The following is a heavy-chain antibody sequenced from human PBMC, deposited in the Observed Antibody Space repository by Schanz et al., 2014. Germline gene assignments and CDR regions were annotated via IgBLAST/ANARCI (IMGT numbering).Heavy chain of an antibody. Sequence: QVQLVESGGGLVKPGGSLRLSCTASGFTFRDYQMTWIRQAPGKGLEWVSYITSGSAKFYADSVKGRFTISRDNAKNSLYLQTNSLRAEDTAVYYCAREKRRTEVVLDHWGQGTLVTVS. CDR1: GFTFRDYQ. CDR2: ITSGSAK. J-gene: IGHJ4*02. CDR3: AREKRRTEVVLDH. V-gene: IGHV3-11*01.